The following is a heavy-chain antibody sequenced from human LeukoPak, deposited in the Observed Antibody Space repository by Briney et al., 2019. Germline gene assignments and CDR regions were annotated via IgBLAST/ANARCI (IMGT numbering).Heavy chain of an antibody. CDR1: GGSISSYY. V-gene: IGHV4-59*12. Sequence: PSETLSLTCTVSGGSISSYYWSWIRQPPGKGLEWIGYIYYSGSTNYNPSLKSRVTISVDTSKNQFSLKLSSVTAADTAVYYCARAVNYDFWSGYYHYWGQGTLVTVSS. D-gene: IGHD3-3*01. J-gene: IGHJ4*02. CDR2: IYYSGST. CDR3: ARAVNYDFWSGYYHY.